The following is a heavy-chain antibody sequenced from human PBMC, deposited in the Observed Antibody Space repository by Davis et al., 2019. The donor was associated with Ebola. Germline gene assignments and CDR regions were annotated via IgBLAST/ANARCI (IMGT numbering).Heavy chain of an antibody. CDR1: GFTFSTYS. D-gene: IGHD3-9*01. CDR3: ARDGDFDWLFQADN. V-gene: IGHV3-21*01. CDR2: ISSDSDYM. Sequence: GESLKISCAASGFTFSTYSMSWVRQAPGKGLEWVSSISSDSDYMYYADSAKGRFTISRDKAKISLYLQMQSLKAEDTAVYYCARDGDFDWLFQADNWGQGTLVTVSS. J-gene: IGHJ4*02.